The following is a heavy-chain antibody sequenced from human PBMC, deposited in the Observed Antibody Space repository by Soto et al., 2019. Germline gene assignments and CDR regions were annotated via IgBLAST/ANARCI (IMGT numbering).Heavy chain of an antibody. V-gene: IGHV3-23*01. CDR3: TRILDGAGIDF. J-gene: IGHJ4*02. CDR2: ISGDGSGT. D-gene: IGHD1-26*01. Sequence: EVRLLEAGGGLVQPGGSLRLSCAPSGFTFRTYAFSWVRQAPGKGLKWVSSISGDGSGTYYADSVKGRFTISRDNYKNTLYRQMSSLRDEDTAIYFCTRILDGAGIDFWGQGTLVTVSS. CDR1: GFTFRTYA.